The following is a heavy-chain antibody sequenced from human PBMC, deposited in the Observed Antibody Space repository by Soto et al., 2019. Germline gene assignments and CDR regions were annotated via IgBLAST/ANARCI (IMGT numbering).Heavy chain of an antibody. CDR2: ISFDGIQK. V-gene: IGHV3-30*17. Sequence: TGGSLRLSCAGSGFILGDYALHWVRQAPGNGLEWLAVISFDGIQKYYADSVQGRFTISRDNSQNTLYLQMNSLVAGDTAVYYCARAYCSRTTCPPYYYYYGLNVWGQGTAVTVSS. D-gene: IGHD2-2*01. CDR3: ARAYCSRTTCPPYYYYYGLNV. J-gene: IGHJ6*02. CDR1: GFILGDYA.